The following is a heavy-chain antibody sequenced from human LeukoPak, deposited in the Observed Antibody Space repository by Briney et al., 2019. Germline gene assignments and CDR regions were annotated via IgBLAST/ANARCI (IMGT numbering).Heavy chain of an antibody. J-gene: IGHJ4*02. Sequence: WGVLRLSCAASGFTFSSYSMNWVRQAPGKGRGWVSYISIGSSTIYYADSVKGRFTISRDNAKTSLYLQMNSLRAEDTAVYYCASLGGAYGGKLDYWGQGTLVTVSS. V-gene: IGHV3-48*04. CDR3: ASLGGAYGGKLDY. CDR2: ISIGSSTI. CDR1: GFTFSSYS. D-gene: IGHD4-23*01.